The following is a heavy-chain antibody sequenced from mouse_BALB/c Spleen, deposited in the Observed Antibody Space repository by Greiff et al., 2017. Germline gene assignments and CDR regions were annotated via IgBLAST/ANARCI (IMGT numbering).Heavy chain of an antibody. Sequence: EVQVVESGPELVKPGASVKVSCKASGYAFTSYNMYWVKQSHGKSLEWIGYIDPYNGGTSYNQKFKGKATLTVDKSSSTAYMHLNSLTSEDSAVYYCARGGFDGGYAMDYWGQGTSVTVSS. J-gene: IGHJ4*01. CDR1: GYAFTSYN. CDR3: ARGGFDGGYAMDY. CDR2: IDPYNGGT. V-gene: IGHV1S135*01.